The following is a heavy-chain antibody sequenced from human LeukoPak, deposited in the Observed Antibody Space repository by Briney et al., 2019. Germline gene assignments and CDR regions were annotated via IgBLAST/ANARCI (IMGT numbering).Heavy chain of an antibody. CDR3: ARSQVAAAGTWFDP. CDR2: IYYSGST. J-gene: IGHJ5*02. CDR1: GGSISSYY. D-gene: IGHD6-13*01. Sequence: PSETLSLTCTVSGGSISSYYWSWIRQPPGKGLGWIGYIYYSGSTNYNPSLKSRVTISVDTSKNQFSLKLSSVTAADTAVYYCARSQVAAAGTWFDPWGQGTLVTVSS. V-gene: IGHV4-59*01.